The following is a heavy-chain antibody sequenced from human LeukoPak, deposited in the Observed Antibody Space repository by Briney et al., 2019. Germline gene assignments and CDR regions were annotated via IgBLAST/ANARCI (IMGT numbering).Heavy chain of an antibody. V-gene: IGHV3-11*06. CDR1: GFTFSDYY. J-gene: IGHJ3*02. D-gene: IGHD3-22*01. CDR2: ISSSSSYT. Sequence: GGSLRLSCAASGFTFSDYYMSWIRQAPGKGLEWVSYISSSSSYTNYADSVKGRFTISRDNAKNTLYLQMNSLRAEDTAVYYCARAYDRSGYYFDAFEIWGQGTMVTVSS. CDR3: ARAYDRSGYYFDAFEI.